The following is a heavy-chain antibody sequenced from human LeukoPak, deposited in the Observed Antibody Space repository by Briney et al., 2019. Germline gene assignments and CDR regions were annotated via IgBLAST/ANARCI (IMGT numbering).Heavy chain of an antibody. CDR2: IISSSGIT. CDR3: AKAVLFAGLAFDI. V-gene: IGHV3-23*01. D-gene: IGHD3-10*01. CDR1: GFTFSSYA. J-gene: IGHJ3*02. Sequence: AGGSLRLSCAASGFTFSSYAMSWVRQAPGKGLEWVSGIISSSGITYYADSVKGRFTISRDNSENTLYLQMNSLRAEDTAVYYCAKAVLFAGLAFDIWGQGTMVTVSS.